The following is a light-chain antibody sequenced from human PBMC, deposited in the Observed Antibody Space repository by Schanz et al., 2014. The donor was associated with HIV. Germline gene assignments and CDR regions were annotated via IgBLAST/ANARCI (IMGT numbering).Light chain of an antibody. CDR2: AAS. CDR3: QHYYSYPWT. V-gene: IGKV1-17*01. CDR1: QGIGND. Sequence: DIQMTQSPSSLSASAGDRVTITCRASQGIGNDLGWYQQRPGKAPKRLIYAASTLQSGVPSRFVGGGSGTEFTLTISGVQPEDFATYYCQHYYSYPWTFGQGTELEIK. J-gene: IGKJ2*02.